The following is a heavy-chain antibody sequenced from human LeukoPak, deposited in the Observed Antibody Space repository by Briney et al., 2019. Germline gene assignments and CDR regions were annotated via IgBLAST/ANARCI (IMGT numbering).Heavy chain of an antibody. V-gene: IGHV3-23*01. CDR1: GFTFNKCW. D-gene: IGHD6-19*01. CDR2: ITAGGETT. CDR3: AKDSGSSGWYHFDA. Sequence: GGSLRLSCAASGFTFNKCWMHWVRQAPGKGLEWISGITAGGETTYYADSVKGRFTMSRDNSKNTLYLQMNTLSDEDTAVYFCAKDSGSSGWYHFDAWAQGTLVTVSS. J-gene: IGHJ4*02.